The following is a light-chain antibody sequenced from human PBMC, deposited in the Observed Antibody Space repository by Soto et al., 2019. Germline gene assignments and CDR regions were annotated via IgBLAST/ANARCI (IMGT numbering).Light chain of an antibody. CDR2: DAS. CDR1: QSVSTR. Sequence: DIQMTQSPSSLSASVGDRVTIICRASQSVSTRLAWYQQKPGKAPKVLIYDASSWAGGVPSRFTGRGSGTEFTLTINSLQPDDFATYYYQQYSVYWTFGQGTKVEIK. CDR3: QQYSVYWT. J-gene: IGKJ1*01. V-gene: IGKV1-5*02.